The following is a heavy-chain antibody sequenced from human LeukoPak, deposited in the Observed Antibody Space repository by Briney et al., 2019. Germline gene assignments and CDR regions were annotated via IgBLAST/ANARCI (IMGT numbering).Heavy chain of an antibody. CDR2: ISDSSNYI. CDR1: GFTFSSYN. CDR3: AREKDY. V-gene: IGHV3-21*01. Sequence: GGSLRLSCAASGFTFSSYNMNWVRQAPGKGLEWVSSISDSSNYIYYADSVKGRFTISRDNAKNSLYLEMNSLRAEDTAVYYCAREKDYWGQGTLVTVSS. J-gene: IGHJ4*02.